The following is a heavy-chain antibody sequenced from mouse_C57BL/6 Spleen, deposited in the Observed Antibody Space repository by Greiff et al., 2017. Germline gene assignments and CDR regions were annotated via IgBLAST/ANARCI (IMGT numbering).Heavy chain of an antibody. V-gene: IGHV14-1*01. J-gene: IGHJ2*01. CDR3: TTMAAQATFDY. CDR1: GFNIKDYY. Sequence: VQLQQSGAELVRPGASVKLSCTASGFNIKDYYMHWVKQRPEQGLEWIGRIDPEDGDTEYAPKFQGKATMTADTSSNTASLQLSRLTSEDTAVYYCTTMAAQATFDYWGQGTTLTVSS. CDR2: IDPEDGDT. D-gene: IGHD3-2*02.